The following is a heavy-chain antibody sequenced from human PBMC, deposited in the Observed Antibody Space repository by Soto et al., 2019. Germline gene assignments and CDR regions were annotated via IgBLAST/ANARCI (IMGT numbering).Heavy chain of an antibody. J-gene: IGHJ6*02. Sequence: AAVKFCCKASGQTFTSYGIILVRPDPGQGLEWLGWISAYTDNTNYAQNLQGRVTMTTDTSTSTAYMELRSLRSDDTAVYYCARENGNYDYYYGMDVWGQGTTVNVS. CDR1: GQTFTSYG. CDR3: ARENGNYDYYYGMDV. V-gene: IGHV1-18*01. CDR2: ISAYTDNT. D-gene: IGHD1-1*01.